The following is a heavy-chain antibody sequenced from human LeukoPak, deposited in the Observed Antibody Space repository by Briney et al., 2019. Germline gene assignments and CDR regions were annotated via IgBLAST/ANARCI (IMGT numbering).Heavy chain of an antibody. CDR2: MSVSSGLI. Sequence: PGGSLRLSCAASGFTFSFYSMNWVRQAPPQGLEWVSSMSVSSGLIYYAASVKGRFTVSRDNAKNSLYLQMNSLRAEDTAVYYCAREFGGSASGAGYWGQGTLVTVSS. V-gene: IGHV3-21*01. D-gene: IGHD3-10*01. CDR1: GFTFSFYS. J-gene: IGHJ4*02. CDR3: AREFGGSASGAGY.